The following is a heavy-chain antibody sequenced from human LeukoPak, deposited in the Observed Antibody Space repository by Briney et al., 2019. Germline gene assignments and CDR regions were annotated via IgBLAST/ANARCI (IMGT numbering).Heavy chain of an antibody. CDR2: IYYSGSS. V-gene: IGHV4-30-4*01. J-gene: IGHJ5*02. D-gene: IGHD4-17*01. CDR3: ARGDISYGDPWFDP. CDR1: GGSISSGDYY. Sequence: PSQTLSLTCTVSGGSISSGDYYWSWIRQPPGKGLEWNGYIYYSGSSYYNPSLKSRVTISVDTSKNQFSLKLSSVTAADTAVYYCARGDISYGDPWFDPWGQGTLVTVSS.